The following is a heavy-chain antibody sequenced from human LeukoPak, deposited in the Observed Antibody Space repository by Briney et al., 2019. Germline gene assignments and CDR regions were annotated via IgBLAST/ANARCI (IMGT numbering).Heavy chain of an antibody. CDR1: GFTFSDFY. D-gene: IGHD3-22*01. Sequence: GGSLRLSCAASGFTFSDFYMSWLRQAPGKGLEWVSYISISSCTNYADSVKGRFTISRDNAKNSLYLQMNSLRAEDTAVYYCARDRSPTKIVAPEYWGEGTLVTVSS. CDR3: ARDRSPTKIVAPEY. J-gene: IGHJ4*02. V-gene: IGHV3-11*06. CDR2: ISISSCT.